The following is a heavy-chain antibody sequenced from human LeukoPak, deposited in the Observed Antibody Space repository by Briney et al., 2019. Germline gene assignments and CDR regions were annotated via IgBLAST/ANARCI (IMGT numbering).Heavy chain of an antibody. CDR2: IYYSETT. J-gene: IGHJ6*03. CDR1: GGSISNYF. V-gene: IGHV4-59*01. CDR3: ARFPGGAEYRHYYYMDV. Sequence: SETLSLTCTVSGGSISNYFWSWIRQPPGKGLECIGYIYYSETTNYNPSFKSRVTVSVDTSKNQFSLKLSSVTAADTAVYYCARFPGGAEYRHYYYMDVWGKGTTVTVSS. D-gene: IGHD1-14*01.